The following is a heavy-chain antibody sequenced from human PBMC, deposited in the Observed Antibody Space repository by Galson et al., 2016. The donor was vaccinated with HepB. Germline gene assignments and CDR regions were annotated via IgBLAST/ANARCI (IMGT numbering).Heavy chain of an antibody. CDR1: SGSISSSRYY. D-gene: IGHD2-21*01. CDR2: VYYSGTA. Sequence: SETLSLTCTVSSGSISSSRYYWGWIRQPPGKGLEWIGSVYYSGTAYYDPSPKSRVSISVDTSKNQFSLRLSSVTAGDTAVYFCASHCGGDCYNNLADAFDIWGRGTMVTVSS. CDR3: ASHCGGDCYNNLADAFDI. V-gene: IGHV4-39*01. J-gene: IGHJ3*02.